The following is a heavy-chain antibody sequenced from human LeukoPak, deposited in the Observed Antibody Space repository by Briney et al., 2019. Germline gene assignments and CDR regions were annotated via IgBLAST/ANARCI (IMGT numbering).Heavy chain of an antibody. V-gene: IGHV4-59*01. D-gene: IGHD3-22*01. CDR1: GGSISSYY. J-gene: IGHJ4*02. CDR3: AGGGGSGYLKSTY. Sequence: SETLSLTCAVSGGSISSYYWSWIRQPPGKGLEWIGYIYYSGTINYNPSLKSRVTISVDTSKNQCSLKLSSVTAADTAVYYCAGGGGSGYLKSTYWGQGTLVTVSS. CDR2: IYYSGTI.